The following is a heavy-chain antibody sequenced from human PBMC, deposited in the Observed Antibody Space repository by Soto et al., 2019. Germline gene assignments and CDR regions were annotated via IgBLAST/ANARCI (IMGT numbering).Heavy chain of an antibody. Sequence: PVGSLRLSCASSVFTFSTFAMNCVRHSPGKWPEWVSGVGGNGITTNYADSVKGRFTISRDNSKNTLFLQMNNLRAEDTAVYYCAKVLGGSPTYWGQGTLRIVSS. D-gene: IGHD1-26*01. J-gene: IGHJ4*02. CDR3: AKVLGGSPTY. CDR2: VGGNGITT. CDR1: VFTFSTFA. V-gene: IGHV3-23*01.